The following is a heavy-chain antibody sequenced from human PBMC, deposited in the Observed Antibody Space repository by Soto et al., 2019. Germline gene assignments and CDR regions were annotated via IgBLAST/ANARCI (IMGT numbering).Heavy chain of an antibody. Sequence: APVKVSCKASGYTFTSYDINWVRQATGQGLEWMGWMNPNSGNTGYAQKFRGRVTMTRNTSISTAYMELSSLRSEDTAVYYCASGSSSWHYYYYGMDVWGQGTTVTVSS. V-gene: IGHV1-8*01. CDR2: MNPNSGNT. CDR1: GYTFTSYD. J-gene: IGHJ6*02. D-gene: IGHD6-13*01. CDR3: ASGSSSWHYYYYGMDV.